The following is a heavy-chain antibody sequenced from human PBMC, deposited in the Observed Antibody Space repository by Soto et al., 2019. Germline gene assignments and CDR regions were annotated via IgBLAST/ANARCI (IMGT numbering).Heavy chain of an antibody. V-gene: IGHV4-59*01. CDR1: GGSISNYY. CDR2: IYYSGST. CDR3: ARDGNYYDSSGYSFGFFDY. D-gene: IGHD3-22*01. J-gene: IGHJ4*02. Sequence: PSETLSLTCTVSGGSISNYYWSWIRQPPGKGLEWIGYIYYSGSTNYNPSLKSRVTISVDTSKNQFSLKLSSVTAADTAVYYCARDGNYYDSSGYSFGFFDYWGRGTLVTVSS.